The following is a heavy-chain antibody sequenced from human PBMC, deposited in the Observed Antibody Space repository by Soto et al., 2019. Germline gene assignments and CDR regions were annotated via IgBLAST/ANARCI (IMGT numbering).Heavy chain of an antibody. CDR3: ARDPSYDFWSGFQGDYYYYGMDV. CDR1: GDSVSSNSAA. Sequence: SQTLSLTCAISGDSVSSNSAAWNWIRQSPSRGLEWLGRTYYRSKWYNDYAVSVKSRITINPDTSKNQFSLQLNSVTPEDTAVYYCARDPSYDFWSGFQGDYYYYGMDVWRQRTTVTVSS. J-gene: IGHJ6*02. CDR2: TYYRSKWYN. D-gene: IGHD3-3*01. V-gene: IGHV6-1*01.